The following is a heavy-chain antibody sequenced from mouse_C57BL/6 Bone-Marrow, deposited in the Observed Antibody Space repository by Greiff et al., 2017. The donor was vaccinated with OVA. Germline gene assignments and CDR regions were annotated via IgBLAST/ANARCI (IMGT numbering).Heavy chain of an antibody. CDR2: IDPETGGT. CDR3: TRWDY. J-gene: IGHJ2*01. Sequence: QVQLQQSGAELVRPGASVTLSCKASGYTFTDYEMPWVKQTPVHGLEWIGAIDPETGGTAYNQKFKGKAVLTADKSSSTAYMELRSLTSEDSAVYYCTRWDYWGQGTTLTVSS. V-gene: IGHV1-15*01. CDR1: GYTFTDYE.